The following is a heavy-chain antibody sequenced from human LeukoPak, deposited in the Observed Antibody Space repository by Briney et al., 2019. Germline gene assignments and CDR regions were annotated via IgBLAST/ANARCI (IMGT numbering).Heavy chain of an antibody. V-gene: IGHV1-69*06. CDR3: DIVSSSLKFDY. CDR1: GYTFTGYY. CDR2: IIPIFGTA. D-gene: IGHD6-6*01. J-gene: IGHJ4*02. Sequence: ASVKVSCKASGYTFTGYYMHWVRQAPGQGLEWMGGIIPIFGTANYAQKFQGRVTITADKSTSTAYMELSSLRSEDTAVYYCDIVSSSLKFDYWGQGTLVTVSS.